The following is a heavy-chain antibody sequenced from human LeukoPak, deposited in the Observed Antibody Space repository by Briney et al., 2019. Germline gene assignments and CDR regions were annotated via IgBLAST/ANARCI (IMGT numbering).Heavy chain of an antibody. Sequence: AVKVSCKASGGTFSSYAISWVRQAPGQGLEWMGGIIPIFGTANYAQKFQGRVTITADESTSTAYMELSSLRSEDTAVYYCARRLVRWDGYNLPEFDYWGQGTLVTVSS. D-gene: IGHD5-24*01. V-gene: IGHV1-69*13. J-gene: IGHJ4*02. CDR1: GGTFSSYA. CDR3: ARRLVRWDGYNLPEFDY. CDR2: IIPIFGTA.